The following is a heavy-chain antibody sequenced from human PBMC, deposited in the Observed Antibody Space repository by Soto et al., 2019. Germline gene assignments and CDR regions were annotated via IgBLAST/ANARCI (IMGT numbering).Heavy chain of an antibody. CDR2: IYPGDSDT. CDR1: GYSFTSYW. CDR3: ARLYRSSPFYYGMDV. V-gene: IGHV5-51*01. J-gene: IGHJ6*02. D-gene: IGHD6-6*01. Sequence: GESLKISCKGSGYSFTSYWIGWVRQMPGKGLEWMGIIYPGDSDTRYSPSFQGQVTISADKSISTAYLQWSSLKASDTAMYYCARLYRSSPFYYGMDVWGQGTTVTVSS.